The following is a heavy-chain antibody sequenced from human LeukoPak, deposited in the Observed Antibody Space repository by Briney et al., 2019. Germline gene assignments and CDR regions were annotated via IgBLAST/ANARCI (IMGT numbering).Heavy chain of an antibody. Sequence: GGSLRPSCVVSGLTFGNAWMSWVRQAAGKGLEWVGRIKSKNVGETTEYAAPVQGRFTISRDDSKNAVYLQMSSLKTEDTAVYYCTTGPGNSGYWGQGTLVTVSS. CDR3: TTGPGNSGY. CDR2: IKSKNVGETT. J-gene: IGHJ4*02. D-gene: IGHD4-23*01. CDR1: GLTFGNAW. V-gene: IGHV3-15*01.